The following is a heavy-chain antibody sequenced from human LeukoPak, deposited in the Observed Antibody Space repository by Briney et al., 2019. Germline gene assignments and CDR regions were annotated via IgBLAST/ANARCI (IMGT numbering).Heavy chain of an antibody. CDR1: GYSFTSYW. J-gene: IGHJ5*02. Sequence: GESLKISCKGSGYSFTSYWIGWVRQMPGKGLEWMGIIYPGDSDTRYSPSFQGQVTISADKSISTAYLQWNSLKASDTAMYYCARHHYYGSGSYYTNWFDPWGQGTLVTVSS. V-gene: IGHV5-51*01. D-gene: IGHD3-10*01. CDR3: ARHHYYGSGSYYTNWFDP. CDR2: IYPGDSDT.